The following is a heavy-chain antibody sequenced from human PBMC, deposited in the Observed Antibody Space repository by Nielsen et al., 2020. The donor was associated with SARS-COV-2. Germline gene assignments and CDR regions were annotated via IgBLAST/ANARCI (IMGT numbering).Heavy chain of an antibody. V-gene: IGHV3-30*18. CDR1: GFTFSTYG. CDR3: AKDWTAIVVVPSGGVDY. CDR2: ISYDGSNK. J-gene: IGHJ4*02. Sequence: GESLKISCAAFGFTFSTYGMHWVRQAPGKGLEWVAAISYDGSNKYYVDSVKGRFTISRDNSKNTLYLQMSSLREEDTAVYYCAKDWTAIVVVPSGGVDYWGQGTLVTVSS. D-gene: IGHD2-15*01.